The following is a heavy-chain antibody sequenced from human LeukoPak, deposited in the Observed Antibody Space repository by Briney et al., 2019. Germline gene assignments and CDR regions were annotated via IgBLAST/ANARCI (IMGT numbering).Heavy chain of an antibody. Sequence: PGGSLRLSCAASGFSFSTYSLNWVRQAPGKGLDWVSSITSTGRYIYYADSVKGRFTVSRDNAKNSLYLEMSSLRDEDTAVYYCARDWSPPYQVLSPGYFDPWGRGTLVTVSS. CDR3: ARDWSPPYQVLSPGYFDP. D-gene: IGHD2-2*01. CDR2: ITSTGRYI. CDR1: GFSFSTYS. V-gene: IGHV3-21*01. J-gene: IGHJ2*01.